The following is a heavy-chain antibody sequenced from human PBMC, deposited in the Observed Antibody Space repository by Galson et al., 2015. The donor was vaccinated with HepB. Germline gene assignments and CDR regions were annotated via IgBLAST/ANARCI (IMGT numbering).Heavy chain of an antibody. V-gene: IGHV3-9*01. Sequence: SLRLSCAASGFTFDDYAMHWVRQAPGKGLEWVSGISWNSGSIGYADSVKGRFTISRDNVKNSLYLQMNSLRAEDTALYYCAKDMAPRDCRSSTSCYFGGFDLWGRGTLVTVSS. J-gene: IGHJ2*01. CDR3: AKDMAPRDCRSSTSCYFGGFDL. CDR1: GFTFDDYA. D-gene: IGHD2-2*01. CDR2: ISWNSGSI.